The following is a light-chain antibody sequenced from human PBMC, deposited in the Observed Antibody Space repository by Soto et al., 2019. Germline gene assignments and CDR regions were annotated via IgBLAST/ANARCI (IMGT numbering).Light chain of an antibody. CDR2: EVS. J-gene: IGLJ1*01. V-gene: IGLV2-14*01. CDR1: SSDVGGYNY. CDR3: SSYTSSSTS. Sequence: QSVLTQPAWVSGSPGQSITISCTGTSSDVGGYNYVSWYQQHPGKAPKLMIYEVSNRPSGVSNRFSGSKSGNTASLTISGLQAEDEADYYCSSYTSSSTSFGTGTKVTVL.